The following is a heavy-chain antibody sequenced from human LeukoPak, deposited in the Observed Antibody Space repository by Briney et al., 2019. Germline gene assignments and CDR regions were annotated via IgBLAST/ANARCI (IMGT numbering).Heavy chain of an antibody. CDR2: ISGSGDDT. J-gene: IGHJ4*02. CDR1: GFSFSTYA. Sequence: GGSLRLSCAASGFSFSTYAMNWVRQAPGKGLEWVSAISGSGDDTYYADPVKGRCTISRDNAKDTLFLQMDSLSAEDTAVYYCAKDRIGAGGTYFDYWGQGALVTVSS. V-gene: IGHV3-23*01. CDR3: AKDRIGAGGTYFDY. D-gene: IGHD6-13*01.